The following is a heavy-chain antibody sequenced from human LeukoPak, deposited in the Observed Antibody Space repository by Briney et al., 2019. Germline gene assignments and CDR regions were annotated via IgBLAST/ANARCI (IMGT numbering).Heavy chain of an antibody. J-gene: IGHJ4*02. D-gene: IGHD4-17*01. Sequence: GGSLRLSCAASGFTFSNYSMNWVRQAPGKGLEWVSSISSSSSYIYYADSVKGRFTISRDNAKNSLYQQMNSLRAEDTAVYYCARRLRRNYFDYWGQGTLVTVSS. CDR1: GFTFSNYS. V-gene: IGHV3-21*01. CDR3: ARRLRRNYFDY. CDR2: ISSSSSYI.